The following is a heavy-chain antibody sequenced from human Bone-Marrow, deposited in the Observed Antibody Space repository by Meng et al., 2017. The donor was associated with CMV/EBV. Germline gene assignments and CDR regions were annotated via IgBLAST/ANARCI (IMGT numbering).Heavy chain of an antibody. J-gene: IGHJ6*01. CDR1: GYTFTGYY. CDR3: ARGGGGMDV. D-gene: IGHD3-16*01. V-gene: IGHV1-2*02. CDR2: LNPNSGGT. Sequence: ASVKVSCKASGYTFTGYYIHWVRQAPGQGLEWMGWLNPNSGGTYYAQKFQGRVTMTRDTSISTAYMELSSLRSEDTAVYYCARGGGGMDVWGQGPTVTCSS.